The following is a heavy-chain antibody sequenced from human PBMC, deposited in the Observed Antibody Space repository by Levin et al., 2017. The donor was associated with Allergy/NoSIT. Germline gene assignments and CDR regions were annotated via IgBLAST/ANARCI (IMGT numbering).Heavy chain of an antibody. J-gene: IGHJ4*02. CDR2: IHYWGAT. Sequence: SETLSLTCTVSGGSVSGSSYYWGWIRQSPGKGLEWIGSIHYWGATYYNSSLTSRVTISVDTSNNQVSLGLSSVSAVDTAVYYCARRFCGGDCYSRGAYFDFWGQGTLVTVSS. CDR1: GGSVSGSSYY. D-gene: IGHD2-21*02. CDR3: ARRFCGGDCYSRGAYFDF. V-gene: IGHV4-39*01.